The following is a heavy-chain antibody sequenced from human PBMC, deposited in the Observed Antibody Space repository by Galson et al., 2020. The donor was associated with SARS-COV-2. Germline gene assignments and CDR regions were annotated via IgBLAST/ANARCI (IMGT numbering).Heavy chain of an antibody. CDR1: GFIFNNYA. D-gene: IGHD2-15*01. CDR2: ISGSGGTT. V-gene: IGHV3-23*01. Sequence: GESLKISCAASGFIFNNYAMSWFRQTPGKGLEWVSSISGSGGTTYYADSVKGRFAISRDNSKNTLFLQMNSLRAEDTAVYYCARVVGGPAIGEDAFAVWGQGTMVTVS. J-gene: IGHJ3*01. CDR3: ARVVGGPAIGEDAFAV.